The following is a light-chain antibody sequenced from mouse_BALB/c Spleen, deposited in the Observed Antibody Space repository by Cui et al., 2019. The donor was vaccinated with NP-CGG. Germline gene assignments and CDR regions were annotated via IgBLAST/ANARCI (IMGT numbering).Light chain of an antibody. CDR2: GTN. CDR1: TGAVTSSNY. Sequence: QALVTPTSALTTSPGETVTLTCRSSTGAVTSSNYANWVQEKPDHLFTGLIGGTNNRAPGVPARFSGSLIGYKAALTITGAQTEDEAIYFCALWYSNHWVFGGGTKLTVL. CDR3: ALWYSNHWV. V-gene: IGLV1*01. J-gene: IGLJ1*01.